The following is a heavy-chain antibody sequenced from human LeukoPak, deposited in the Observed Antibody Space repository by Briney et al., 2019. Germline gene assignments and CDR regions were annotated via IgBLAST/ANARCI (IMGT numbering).Heavy chain of an antibody. D-gene: IGHD3-3*01. CDR2: ITNGVTT. CDR1: GFTFRTYA. CDR3: AKRPYYGFWSGYLDY. V-gene: IGHV3-23*01. Sequence: PGGSLRLSCAASGFTFRTYAMNWVRQAPGKGLEWVSAITNGVTTYYADSVKGRFTISRDNSKNTLYLQMNSLRAEDTAVYYCAKRPYYGFWSGYLDYWGQGTLVTVSS. J-gene: IGHJ4*02.